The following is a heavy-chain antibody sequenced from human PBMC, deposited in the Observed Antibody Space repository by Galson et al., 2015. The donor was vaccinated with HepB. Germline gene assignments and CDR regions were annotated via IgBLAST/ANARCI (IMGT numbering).Heavy chain of an antibody. CDR3: AKGILPGPSGSYFNYFDY. V-gene: IGHV3-9*01. CDR2: ISWNSGSI. CDR1: GFTFDDYA. D-gene: IGHD1-26*01. Sequence: SLRLSCAASGFTFDDYAMHWVRQAPGKGLEWVPGISWNSGSIGYADSVKGRFTISRDNAKNSLYLQMNSLRAEDTALYYCAKGILPGPSGSYFNYFDYWGQGTLVTVSS. J-gene: IGHJ4*02.